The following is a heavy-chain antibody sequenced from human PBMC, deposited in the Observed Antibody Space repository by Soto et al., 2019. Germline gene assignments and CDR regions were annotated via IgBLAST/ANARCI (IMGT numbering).Heavy chain of an antibody. D-gene: IGHD4-17*01. CDR3: ARDLDDYGDYDVPFDY. J-gene: IGHJ4*02. CDR2: ISAYNGNT. V-gene: IGHV1-18*01. Sequence: GASVTVSCTASVDTFTSYGISWVRQAPGQGLEWMGWISAYNGNTNYAQKLQGRVTMTTDTSTSTAYIELRSLRSDDTAVYYCARDLDDYGDYDVPFDYWGQGTLVTVSS. CDR1: VDTFTSYG.